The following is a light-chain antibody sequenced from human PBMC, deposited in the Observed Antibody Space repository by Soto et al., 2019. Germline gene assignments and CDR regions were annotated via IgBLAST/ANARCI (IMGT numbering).Light chain of an antibody. CDR3: QQYNNWPPIT. CDR2: GAS. CDR1: QSVSSN. J-gene: IGKJ5*01. V-gene: IGKV3D-15*01. Sequence: EILMTQSPATLSVSPGERATLSCRASQSVSSNLAWYQQKPGQAPRLLIYGASTRATGTPARFSGSGYGTEFTLTISSLQSEDFAVYYCQQYNNWPPITFGQGTRLEIK.